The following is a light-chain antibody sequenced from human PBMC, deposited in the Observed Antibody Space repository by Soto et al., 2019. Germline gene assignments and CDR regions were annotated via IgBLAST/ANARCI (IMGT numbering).Light chain of an antibody. V-gene: IGKV3-11*01. J-gene: IGKJ1*01. CDR1: QSVSSSY. CDR2: CAS. CDR3: QQRSNWPPT. Sequence: EIVLTQSPATLSLSPGERATLSCRAIQSVSSSYLAWYHQKPGQAPRLLIYCASSRATGIPARFSGSGSGTDFTLTISSLEPEDFAVYYCQQRSNWPPTFGQGTKVDIK.